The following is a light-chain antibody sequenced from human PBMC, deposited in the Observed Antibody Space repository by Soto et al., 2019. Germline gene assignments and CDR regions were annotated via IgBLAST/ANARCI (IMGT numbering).Light chain of an antibody. J-gene: IGLJ1*01. Sequence: QSVLTQPPSVSGAPGQRVTISCTGSSSSIGAGYDVHWYHQLPGAAPKLLVSGNNNRPSGVPDRFSASKSGTSASLAITGLQTEDDAQYYCQSYDSRLTAYVFGTGTKLTVL. CDR3: QSYDSRLTAYV. CDR2: GNN. V-gene: IGLV1-40*01. CDR1: SSSIGAGYD.